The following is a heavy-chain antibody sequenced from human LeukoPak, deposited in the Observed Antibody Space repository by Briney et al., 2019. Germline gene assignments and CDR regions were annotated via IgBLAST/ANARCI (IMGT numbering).Heavy chain of an antibody. CDR3: AKGSSYGDYPYYFDY. CDR1: GFTFDDYA. CDR2: ISWNSGSI. D-gene: IGHD4-17*01. V-gene: IGHV3-9*01. Sequence: PGGSLRLSCAASGFTFDDYAMHWVRQAPGKGLEGVSGISWNSGSIGYADSVKGRFTISRDNAKNSLYLQMNSLRAGDTALYYCAKGSSYGDYPYYFDYWGQGTLVTVSS. J-gene: IGHJ4*02.